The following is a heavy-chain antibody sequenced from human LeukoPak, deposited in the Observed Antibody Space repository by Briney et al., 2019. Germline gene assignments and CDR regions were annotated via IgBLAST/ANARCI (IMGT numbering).Heavy chain of an antibody. CDR3: ARDPLKEYKLLEADY. J-gene: IGHJ4*02. V-gene: IGHV1-69*04. Sequence: SVKVSCKASGGTFSSYAISWVRQAPGQGLEWMGRIIPILGIANYAQKFQGRVTITADKSTSTAYMELSSLRSEDTAVYYCARDPLKEYKLLEADYWGQGTLVTVSS. CDR1: GGTFSSYA. CDR2: IIPILGIA. D-gene: IGHD2-2*01.